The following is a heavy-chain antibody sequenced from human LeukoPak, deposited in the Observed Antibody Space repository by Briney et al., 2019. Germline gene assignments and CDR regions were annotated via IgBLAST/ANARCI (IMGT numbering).Heavy chain of an antibody. CDR2: IWSDGKNT. V-gene: IGHV3-33*01. J-gene: IGHJ4*02. D-gene: IGHD6-13*01. Sequence: GGSLRLSCAASGFIFSNYGMHWVRQAPGKGPEWVAFIWSDGKNTYYTDSVKGRFTISRDNSKNTLSLQMSSLSAGDTAVYYCARDRSDSSSWYYFDHWGRGSPVTVSS. CDR1: GFIFSNYG. CDR3: ARDRSDSSSWYYFDH.